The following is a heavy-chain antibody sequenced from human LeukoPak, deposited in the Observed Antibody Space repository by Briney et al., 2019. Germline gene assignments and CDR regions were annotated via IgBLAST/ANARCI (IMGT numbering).Heavy chain of an antibody. CDR3: ARSGYSYPPTDMDV. CDR2: IYYSGST. V-gene: IGHV4-59*01. J-gene: IGHJ6*03. D-gene: IGHD5-18*01. CDR1: GGSISSYC. Sequence: SETLSLTCTVSGGSISSYCWSWIRQPPGKGLEWIGYIYYSGSTNYNPSLKSRVTISVDTSKNQFSLKLSSVTAADTAVYYCARSGYSYPPTDMDVWGKGTTVTVSS.